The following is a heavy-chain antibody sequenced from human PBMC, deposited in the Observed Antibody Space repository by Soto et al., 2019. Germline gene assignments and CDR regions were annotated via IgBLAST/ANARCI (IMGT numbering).Heavy chain of an antibody. Sequence: ASVKVSCKASGYTFTSYAMHWVRQAPGQRLEWMGWINAGNGNTKYSQKFQGRVTITRDTSASTAYMELSSLRSEDTAVYYCARAGELLSWFDPWGQGTLVTVSS. D-gene: IGHD1-26*01. CDR1: GYTFTSYA. V-gene: IGHV1-3*01. CDR3: ARAGELLSWFDP. J-gene: IGHJ5*02. CDR2: INAGNGNT.